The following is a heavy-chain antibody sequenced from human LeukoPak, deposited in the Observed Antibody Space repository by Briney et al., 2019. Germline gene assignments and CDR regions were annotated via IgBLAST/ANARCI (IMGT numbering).Heavy chain of an antibody. CDR2: INHSGST. V-gene: IGHV4-34*01. J-gene: IGHJ4*02. CDR1: GGSFSGYY. D-gene: IGHD3-10*01. Sequence: SETLSLTCAVYGGSFSGYYWSWIRQPPGKGLEWIGEINHSGSTNYNPSLKSRVTISVDTSKNQFSLKLSSVTAADTAVYYCARARLPYYGSGKYFVYWGQGTLVTVSS. CDR3: ARARLPYYGSGKYFVY.